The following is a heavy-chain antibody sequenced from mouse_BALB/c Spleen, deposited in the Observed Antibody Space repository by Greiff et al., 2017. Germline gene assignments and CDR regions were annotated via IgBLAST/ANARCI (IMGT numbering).Heavy chain of an antibody. CDR3: ARAGDYYGSSSSY. V-gene: IGHV2-6-7*01. D-gene: IGHD1-1*01. J-gene: IGHJ3*01. CDR1: GFSLTGYG. CDR2: IWGDGST. Sequence: VQVVESGPGLVAPSQSLSITCTVSGFSLTGYGVNWVRQPPGKGLEWLGMIWGDGSTDYNSALKSRLSISKDNSKSQVFLKMNSLQTDDTARYYCARAGDYYGSSSSYWGQGTLVTVSA.